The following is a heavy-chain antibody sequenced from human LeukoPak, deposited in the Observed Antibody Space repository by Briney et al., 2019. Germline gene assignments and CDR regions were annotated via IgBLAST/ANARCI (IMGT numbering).Heavy chain of an antibody. V-gene: IGHV3-66*01. CDR1: GLTVSNND. CDR2: IYSGGST. CDR3: ARYYGDYAFDY. Sequence: SGGSLRLSCAASGLTVSNNDMTWVRQAPGKGLGWVSVIYSGGSTYYADSVKGRFTISRDNSKSTLYLQMNTLRAEDTAVYYCARYYGDYAFDYWGQGTLVTVSS. D-gene: IGHD2-21*02. J-gene: IGHJ4*02.